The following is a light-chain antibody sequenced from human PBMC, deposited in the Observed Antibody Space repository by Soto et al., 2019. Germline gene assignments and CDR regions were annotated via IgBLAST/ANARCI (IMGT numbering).Light chain of an antibody. CDR3: QQYDKWPIT. Sequence: EIVMTQSPAILSVSPGERATLSCRASQSVTPNLAWYQQRPGQAPRLLIYGASTRATDIPGRFSGSGSGTEFTLTISSLQSDDSAVYYCQQYDKWPITFGRGTRLEIK. CDR2: GAS. CDR1: QSVTPN. J-gene: IGKJ5*01. V-gene: IGKV3-15*01.